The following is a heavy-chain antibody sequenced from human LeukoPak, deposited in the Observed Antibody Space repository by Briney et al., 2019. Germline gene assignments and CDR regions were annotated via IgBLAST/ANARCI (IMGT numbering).Heavy chain of an antibody. Sequence: SVKVSCKASGGTFSSYAISWVRQAPGQGLEWMGGIIPILGIANYAQKFQGRVTITADKSTSTAYMELSSLRSEDTAVYYCARDQYYDFWSGYSFDYWGQGTLVTVSS. CDR1: GGTFSSYA. CDR3: ARDQYYDFWSGYSFDY. J-gene: IGHJ4*02. CDR2: IIPILGIA. D-gene: IGHD3-3*01. V-gene: IGHV1-69*10.